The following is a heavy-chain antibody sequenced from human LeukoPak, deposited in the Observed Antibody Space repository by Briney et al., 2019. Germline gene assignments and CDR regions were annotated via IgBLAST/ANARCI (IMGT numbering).Heavy chain of an antibody. CDR3: AKDRLLLWFGELLF. D-gene: IGHD3-10*01. J-gene: IGHJ4*02. CDR2: ISGYGGVT. CDR1: GFTFDDYA. Sequence: GGSLTLSCAASGFTFDDYAMHWVRQAPGKGLEWVSRISGYGGVTYSTDSVKGRFTTSRDNSQTSLYLQMNSLRTEATALYYSAKDRLLLWFGELLFWGQGTLVTVSS. V-gene: IGHV3-43*02.